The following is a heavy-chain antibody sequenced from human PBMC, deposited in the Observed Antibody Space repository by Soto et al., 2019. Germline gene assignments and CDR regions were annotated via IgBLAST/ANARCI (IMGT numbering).Heavy chain of an antibody. J-gene: IGHJ6*02. CDR1: GGSISSGDYY. D-gene: IGHD2-21*02. CDR2: ISYTGST. CDR3: ARVTYVTFYYSTMDV. V-gene: IGHV4-30-4*01. Sequence: QVELQESGPGLVKPSQTLSLTCTVSGGSISSGDYYWSWIRQPPGKGLEWIGHISYTGSTHYNPSPRRRLTIAIDTSENQFSLKLGFVTAADTAVYYCARVTYVTFYYSTMDVWGQGTTVTVSS.